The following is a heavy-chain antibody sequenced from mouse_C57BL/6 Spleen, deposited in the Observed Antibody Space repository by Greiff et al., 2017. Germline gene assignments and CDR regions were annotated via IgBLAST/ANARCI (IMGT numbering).Heavy chain of an antibody. V-gene: IGHV14-1*01. D-gene: IGHD2-4*01. CDR1: GFNIKDYY. J-gene: IGHJ2*01. CDR2: IDPEDGDP. Sequence: VQLQQSGAELVRPGASVKLSCTASGFNIKDYYMHWVKQRPEQGLEWIGRIDPEDGDPEYAPKFQGKATMTAATSSNTAYLQLSSRTSEDTAVYYCTTLYDYDVGRDYFDYWGQGTTLTVSS. CDR3: TTLYDYDVGRDYFDY.